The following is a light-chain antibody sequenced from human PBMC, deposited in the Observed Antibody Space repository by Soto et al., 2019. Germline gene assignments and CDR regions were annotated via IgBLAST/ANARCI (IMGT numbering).Light chain of an antibody. V-gene: IGKV3D-15*01. CDR1: QSVSSN. Sequence: DIVMTQSPASLSVSPGDRATLSCRASQSVSSNLAWYQQKPGQAPRRLIYGASTRATGIPARFSGSWSGTEFTLTISSLQSEDFAVYYCQQYNNWPLTFGGGTKVEIK. J-gene: IGKJ4*01. CDR2: GAS. CDR3: QQYNNWPLT.